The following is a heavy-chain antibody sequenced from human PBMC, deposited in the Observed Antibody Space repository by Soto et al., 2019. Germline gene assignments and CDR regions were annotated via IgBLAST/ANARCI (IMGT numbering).Heavy chain of an antibody. Sequence: SETLSLTCAVYGGSFSCYYWSWIRQPPGKGLEWIGEINHSGSTNYNPSLKSRVTISVDTSKNQFSLKLSSVTAADTAVYYCAREVGLYSSSSHRMDVWGQGTTVTVSS. CDR1: GGSFSCYY. V-gene: IGHV4-34*01. J-gene: IGHJ6*02. CDR2: INHSGST. CDR3: AREVGLYSSSSHRMDV. D-gene: IGHD6-6*01.